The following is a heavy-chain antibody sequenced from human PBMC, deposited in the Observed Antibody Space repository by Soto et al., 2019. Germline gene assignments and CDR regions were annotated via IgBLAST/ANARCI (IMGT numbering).Heavy chain of an antibody. V-gene: IGHV4-59*01. D-gene: IGHD4-17*01. CDR3: ARDRGSLTTGDGTFDI. CDR1: GGSISSYY. CDR2: IYYSGST. J-gene: IGHJ3*02. Sequence: SETLSLTCTVSGGSISSYYWSWIRQPPGKGLEWIGYIYYSGSTNYNPSLKSRVTISVDTSKNEFSLKLRSATAADTAVYYCARDRGSLTTGDGTFDIWGPGTMVTVSS.